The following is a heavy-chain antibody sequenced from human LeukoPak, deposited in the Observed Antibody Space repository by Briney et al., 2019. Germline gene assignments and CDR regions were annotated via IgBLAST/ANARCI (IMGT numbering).Heavy chain of an antibody. CDR2: INSDGSST. J-gene: IGHJ6*03. V-gene: IGHV3-74*01. Sequence: GGSLRLSCAASGFTFSSYWMHWVRQAPGKGLVWVSRINSDGSSTSYADSVKGRFTISRDNAKNTLYLQMNSLRAEDTAVYYWARSSGPTYYDFWSDNYYYMDVWGKGTTVTVSS. D-gene: IGHD3-3*01. CDR1: GFTFSSYW. CDR3: ARSSGPTYYDFWSDNYYYMDV.